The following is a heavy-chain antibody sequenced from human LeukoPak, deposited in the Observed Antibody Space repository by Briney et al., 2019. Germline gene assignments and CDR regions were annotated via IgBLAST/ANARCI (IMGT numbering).Heavy chain of an antibody. D-gene: IGHD2-15*01. CDR1: GGTFSSYA. J-gene: IGHJ6*02. CDR2: IIPIFGIA. V-gene: IGHV1-69*04. CDR3: ARGRPIDCSGGSCYPTLMRLYYYGMDV. Sequence: ASVKVSCKASGGTFSSYAISWVRQAPGQGLEWMGRIIPIFGIANYAQKFQGRVTITADKSTSTAYMELSSLRSEDTAVYYCARGRPIDCSGGSCYPTLMRLYYYGMDVWGQGTTVTVSS.